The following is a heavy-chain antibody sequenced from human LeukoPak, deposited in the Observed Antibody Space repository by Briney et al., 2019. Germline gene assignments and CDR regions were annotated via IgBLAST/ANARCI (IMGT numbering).Heavy chain of an antibody. V-gene: IGHV3-9*01. D-gene: IGHD2-2*01. J-gene: IGHJ4*02. CDR3: AKSVIRVPAATYFDY. Sequence: QPGRSLRLSCAASGFTFDDYAMHWVRQAPGKVLEWVSGISWNSGSIGYADSVKGRFTISRDNAKNSLYLQMNSLRAEDTALYYCAKSVIRVPAATYFDYWGQGTLVTVSS. CDR1: GFTFDDYA. CDR2: ISWNSGSI.